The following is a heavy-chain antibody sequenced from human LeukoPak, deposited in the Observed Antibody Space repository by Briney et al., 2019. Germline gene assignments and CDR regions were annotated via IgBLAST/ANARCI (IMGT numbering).Heavy chain of an antibody. D-gene: IGHD1/OR15-1a*01. Sequence: SETLSLTCTVSGGSISSSSYYWSWIRQPPGKGLEWIGYIYYSGSTNYNPSLKSRVTISVDTSKNQFSLKLSSVTAADTAVYYCARDSRALPITGTKFYYYYYGMDVWGQGTTVTVSS. CDR3: ARDSRALPITGTKFYYYYYGMDV. CDR2: IYYSGST. CDR1: GGSISSSSYY. V-gene: IGHV4-61*01. J-gene: IGHJ6*02.